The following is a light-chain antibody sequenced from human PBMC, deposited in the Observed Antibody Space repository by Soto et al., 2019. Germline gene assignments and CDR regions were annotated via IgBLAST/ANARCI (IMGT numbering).Light chain of an antibody. Sequence: EIVMTQSPDTLSVSPGERASLSCRASQSVKTKLAWYQKKPGQPPRLLIYGASIRATGIPARFSGSGSGTEFTLTISSLQSEDFAVYYCQQYSYWPPWTFGQGTKVEIK. CDR2: GAS. J-gene: IGKJ1*01. CDR1: QSVKTK. V-gene: IGKV3-15*01. CDR3: QQYSYWPPWT.